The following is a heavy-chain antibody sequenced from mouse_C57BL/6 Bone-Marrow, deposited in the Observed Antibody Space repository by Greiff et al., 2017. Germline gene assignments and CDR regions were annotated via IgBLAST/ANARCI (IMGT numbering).Heavy chain of an antibody. CDR2: IHPNSGST. D-gene: IGHD3-2*02. CDR1: GYTFTSYW. Sequence: VQLQQSGAELVKPGASVKLSCKASGYTFTSYWMHWVKQRPGQGLEWIGMIHPNSGSTNYNEKFKSKATLTVDKSSSTAYMQLSSLTSEDSAVYYCASGDSSGYPYYFDYGGQGTTLTVSS. V-gene: IGHV1-64*01. J-gene: IGHJ2*01. CDR3: ASGDSSGYPYYFDY.